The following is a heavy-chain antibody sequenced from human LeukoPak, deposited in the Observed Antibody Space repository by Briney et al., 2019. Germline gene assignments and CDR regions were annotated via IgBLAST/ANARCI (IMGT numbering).Heavy chain of an antibody. CDR1: GYTFTSYG. D-gene: IGHD2-2*01. V-gene: IGHV1-18*01. Sequence: GSVKVSCKASGYTFTSYGINWVRQAPGKGLEWMGCISAYSGNKYYAQTFKGRFTISRDKSTNTLYMEMNSLRSEDTAVYYCARGQLIEYCSITSCPRYWYFDLWGRGTLVTVSS. CDR3: ARGQLIEYCSITSCPRYWYFDL. J-gene: IGHJ2*01. CDR2: ISAYSGNK.